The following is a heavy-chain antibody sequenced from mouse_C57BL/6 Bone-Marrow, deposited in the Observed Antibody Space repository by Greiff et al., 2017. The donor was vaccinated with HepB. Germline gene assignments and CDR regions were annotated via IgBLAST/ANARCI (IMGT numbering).Heavy chain of an antibody. CDR2: IDPSDSYT. D-gene: IGHD2-4*01. V-gene: IGHV1-69*01. J-gene: IGHJ3*01. CDR3: ARGGIYYDFWFAY. Sequence: QVQLQQPGAELVMPGASVKLSCKASGYTFTSYWMHWVKQRPGQGLEWIGEIDPSDSYTNYNQKFKGKSTLTVDKSPSTAYMQLSSLTSEDSAVYYCARGGIYYDFWFAYWGQGTLVTVSA. CDR1: GYTFTSYW.